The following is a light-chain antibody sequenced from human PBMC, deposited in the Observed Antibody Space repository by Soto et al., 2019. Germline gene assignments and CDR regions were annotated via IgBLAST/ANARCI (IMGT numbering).Light chain of an antibody. CDR3: QQYSHWPPLT. CDR1: QSVSSN. Sequence: EIVMTQSPATLSVSPGERATLSCRASQSVSSNLAWYQQRPGQAPRLLIYVASTRATGIPARFSGSGSGTEFTLTISSLQSEDFAVYYCQQYSHWPPLTFGGGTKVDIK. CDR2: VAS. J-gene: IGKJ4*01. V-gene: IGKV3-15*01.